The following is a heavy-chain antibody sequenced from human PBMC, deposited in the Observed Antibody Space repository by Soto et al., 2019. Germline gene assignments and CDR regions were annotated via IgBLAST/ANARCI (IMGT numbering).Heavy chain of an antibody. V-gene: IGHV1-46*01. CDR2: IHPGGVNI. Sequence: ASVKVSCKGIGYSFTSHYMHWVRQAPGQGLEWMGTIHPGGVNIAYAQKFQGRVTMTKDTSTSTVYMELTSLTSEDTAVYYCARDIGGAPGYWGQGTLVTVSS. J-gene: IGHJ4*02. D-gene: IGHD1-26*01. CDR1: GYSFTSHY. CDR3: ARDIGGAPGY.